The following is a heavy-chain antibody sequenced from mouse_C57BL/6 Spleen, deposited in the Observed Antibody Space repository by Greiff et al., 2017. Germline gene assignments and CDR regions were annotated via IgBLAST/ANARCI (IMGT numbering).Heavy chain of an antibody. CDR3: ARRGIYDGSAWFAY. J-gene: IGHJ3*01. CDR1: GYTFTSYW. CDR2: IDPSVSYT. D-gene: IGHD2-3*01. Sequence: VQLQQPGAELVMPGASVKLSCKASGYTFTSYWMHWVKQRPGQGLEWIGEIDPSVSYTNYNQKFKGKSTLTVDNSSSTAYMQLSSLTSEDSAVYYCARRGIYDGSAWFAYWGQGTLVTVSA. V-gene: IGHV1-69*01.